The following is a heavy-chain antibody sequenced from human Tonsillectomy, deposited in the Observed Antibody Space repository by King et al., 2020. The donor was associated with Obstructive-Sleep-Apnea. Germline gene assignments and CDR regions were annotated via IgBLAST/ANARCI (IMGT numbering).Heavy chain of an antibody. CDR3: ARVDYYGDGDFDY. CDR1: GGSISSSSYY. D-gene: IGHD4-17*01. J-gene: IGHJ4*02. V-gene: IGHV4-39*07. Sequence: QLQESGPGLVKPSETLSLTCTVSGGSISSSSYYWGWIRQPPGKGLEWIGSIYYSGSTYYNPSLKRRVTISVDTSKSQFSLKLSSVTAADTAGYYCARVDYYGDGDFDYWGQGTLVTVSS. CDR2: IYYSGST.